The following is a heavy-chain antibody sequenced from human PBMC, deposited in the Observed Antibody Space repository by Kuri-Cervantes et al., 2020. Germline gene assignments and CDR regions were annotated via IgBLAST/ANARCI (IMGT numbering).Heavy chain of an antibody. D-gene: IGHD3-10*01. CDR3: ARGALWFGDYRAYGMDV. CDR2: ISYDGSNK. J-gene: IGHJ6*02. Sequence: GGSLRLSCAASGFTFSSYAMHWVRQAPGKGLEWVAVISYDGSNKYYADSVKGRFTISRDNSKNTLYLQTNSLRAEDTAVYYCARGALWFGDYRAYGMDVWGQGTTVTVSS. CDR1: GFTFSSYA. V-gene: IGHV3-30*04.